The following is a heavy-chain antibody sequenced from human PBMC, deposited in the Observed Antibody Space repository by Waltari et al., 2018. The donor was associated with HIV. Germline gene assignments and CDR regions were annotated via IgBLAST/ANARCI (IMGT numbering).Heavy chain of an antibody. J-gene: IGHJ4*02. CDR3: ARRYSSGNNIAGY. Sequence: QVQLVQSGAEVRKPGASVKVSCAASGYTFTRYASTRVQQATGQGLEWMGWMNPNSGNTVYAQKFQGRVTMTRNTSISTAYMELSSLRSEDTAVYYCARRYSSGNNIAGYWGQGTLVTISS. CDR2: MNPNSGNT. D-gene: IGHD3-10*01. CDR1: GYTFTRYA. V-gene: IGHV1-8*01.